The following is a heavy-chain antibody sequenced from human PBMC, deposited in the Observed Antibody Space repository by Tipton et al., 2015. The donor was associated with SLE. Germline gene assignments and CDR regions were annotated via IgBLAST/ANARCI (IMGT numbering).Heavy chain of an antibody. J-gene: IGHJ5*02. CDR3: ARHRTAYYAGSGPRPVINFFDP. CDR1: GGSINNGNYY. D-gene: IGHD3-22*01. V-gene: IGHV4-61*09. CDR2: ISDGGGT. Sequence: TLSLTCNVSGGSINNGNYYWNWIRQPAGKGLEWIGYISDGGGTNYNPSLKSQVTISLDTSKNQFSLKLTSVTAADTAVYYCARHRTAYYAGSGPRPVINFFDPWGQGTLVTVSS.